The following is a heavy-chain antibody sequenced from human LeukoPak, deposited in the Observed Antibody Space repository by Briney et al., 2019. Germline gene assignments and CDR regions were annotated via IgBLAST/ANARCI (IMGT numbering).Heavy chain of an antibody. CDR2: IKGKTDGGTT. CDR1: GFTLIKAW. V-gene: IGHV3-15*01. CDR3: TTHYPDSCSYHY. D-gene: IGHD1-26*01. Sequence: GGSLRLSCAASGFTLIKAWMTWVRQAPGKGLEWVALIKGKTDGGTTDYAAPVKGRFIISRDDSKNTLYLQMDSLQTEDTAVYYCTTHYPDSCSYHYWGQGTLVTVSS. J-gene: IGHJ4*02.